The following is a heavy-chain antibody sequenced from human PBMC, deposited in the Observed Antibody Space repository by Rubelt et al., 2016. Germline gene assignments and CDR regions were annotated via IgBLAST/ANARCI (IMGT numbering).Heavy chain of an antibody. V-gene: IGHV5-10-1*03. Sequence: EVQLVQSGAEVKKPGESLRISCKGSGYNFTTYWISWVRQTPGKGLEWMGRIDPSDSYINYSPAFQGHVTISGDKSISTAYLQWGSLKASDTAMYYCGRGNSWYPLWGQGTPVTVSS. CDR2: IDPSDSYI. D-gene: IGHD6-13*01. J-gene: IGHJ4*02. CDR1: GYNFTTYW. CDR3: GRGNSWYPL.